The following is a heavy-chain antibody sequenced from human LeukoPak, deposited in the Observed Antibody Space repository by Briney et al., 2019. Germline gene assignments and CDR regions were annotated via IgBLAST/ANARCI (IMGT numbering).Heavy chain of an antibody. CDR1: GYTFSDFG. V-gene: IGHV1-2*02. CDR3: ARIGISARGTNFHH. Sequence: EASVKVSCKASGYTFSDFGISWVRQAPGQGLEWMGWINPNSGGTNSAQKFQGRVTMTRDTSISTAYMELSRLRSDDTALYYCARIGISARGTNFHHWGQGTLVNVSS. J-gene: IGHJ1*01. CDR2: INPNSGGT. D-gene: IGHD6-13*01.